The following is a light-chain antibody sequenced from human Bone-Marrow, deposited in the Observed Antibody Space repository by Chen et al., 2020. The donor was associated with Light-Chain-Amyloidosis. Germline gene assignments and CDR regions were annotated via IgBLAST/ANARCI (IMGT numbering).Light chain of an antibody. CDR2: DVS. Sequence: QSALTQPAYVSGSPGQSITYSCPGTSSDVGGYNYVSWYQQHPGKAPKLIMYDVSDRPSGVADRFSGSKSGNTASLTISGLQAEDEADYYCASYTSAATWVFGGGTKLTVL. CDR1: SSDVGGYNY. J-gene: IGLJ3*02. CDR3: ASYTSAATWV. V-gene: IGLV2-14*03.